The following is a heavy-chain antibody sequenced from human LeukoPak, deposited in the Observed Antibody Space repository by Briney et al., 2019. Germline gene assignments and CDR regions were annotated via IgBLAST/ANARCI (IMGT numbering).Heavy chain of an antibody. V-gene: IGHV3-23*01. J-gene: IGHJ4*02. Sequence: PGGSLRLSCAASGFTFSSYAMSWVRQAPGKGLEWVSAISGSGGSTYYADSVKGRFTISRDNSKNTLYLQMNSLRAGDTAVYYCASPAIVVVPAAMERFDYWGLGTLVTVSS. CDR2: ISGSGGST. CDR3: ASPAIVVVPAAMERFDY. CDR1: GFTFSSYA. D-gene: IGHD2-2*01.